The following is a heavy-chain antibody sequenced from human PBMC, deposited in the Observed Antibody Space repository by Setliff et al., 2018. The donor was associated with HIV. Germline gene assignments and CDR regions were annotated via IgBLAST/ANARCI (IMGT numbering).Heavy chain of an antibody. Sequence: PSETLSLTCAVYGGSLSGYYWRWIRQPPGKGLEWIGDVSHTGSTNYNPSLKSRITISADTPKNQFSLKLSSVTAADTAVYYCARARTDYYDRGRRSHYYIDVWARGATVTVSS. CDR2: VSHTGST. J-gene: IGHJ6*03. V-gene: IGHV4-34*01. CDR3: ARARTDYYDRGRRSHYYIDV. CDR1: GGSLSGYY. D-gene: IGHD3-22*01.